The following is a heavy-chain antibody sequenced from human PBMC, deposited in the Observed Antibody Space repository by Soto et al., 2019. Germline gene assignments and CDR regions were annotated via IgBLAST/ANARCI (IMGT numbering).Heavy chain of an antibody. CDR3: AREGSYSAYNFAHGIQLWSFDF. CDR1: GGSINTFY. J-gene: IGHJ4*02. Sequence: SETLSLTCTVPGGSINTFYWSWVRQPAGKGLEWIGRIFSSGSTSFNPSLESRVAMSVDTSKNHFSLNLSSVTAADMAVYYCAREGSYSAYNFAHGIQLWSFDFWGQGALVTVSS. CDR2: IFSSGST. V-gene: IGHV4-4*07. D-gene: IGHD5-12*01.